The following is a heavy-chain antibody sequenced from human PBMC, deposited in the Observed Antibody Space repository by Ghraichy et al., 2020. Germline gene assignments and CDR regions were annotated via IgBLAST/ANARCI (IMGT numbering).Heavy chain of an antibody. CDR3: ATDKGYYYEY. CDR2: ISSSSSTI. J-gene: IGHJ4*02. Sequence: ESLNISCAASGFTFSSYSMNWVRQAPGKGLEWVSYISSSSSTIYYADSVKGRFTISRDNAKNSLYLQMNSLRDEDTAVYYCATDKGYYYEYWGQGTLVTVSS. D-gene: IGHD6-13*01. CDR1: GFTFSSYS. V-gene: IGHV3-48*02.